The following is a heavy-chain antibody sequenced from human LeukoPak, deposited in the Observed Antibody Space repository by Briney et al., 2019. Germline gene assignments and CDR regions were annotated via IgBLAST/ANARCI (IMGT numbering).Heavy chain of an antibody. J-gene: IGHJ6*02. CDR1: GYTFTSYY. Sequence: ASVKVSCKASGYTFTSYYMHWVRQAPGQGLEWMGIINPSGGSTSYAQKFQGRVTMTRDTSTSTVYMELSSLRSDDTAVYYCARDLVQTTLSYYYYDGMDVWGQGTTVTVSS. CDR2: INPSGGST. CDR3: ARDLVQTTLSYYYYDGMDV. V-gene: IGHV1-46*01. D-gene: IGHD1-1*01.